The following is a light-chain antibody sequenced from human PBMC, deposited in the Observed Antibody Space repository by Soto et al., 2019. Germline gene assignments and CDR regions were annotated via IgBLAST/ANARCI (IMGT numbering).Light chain of an antibody. Sequence: QSALTQPASVSGSPGQSITISCTGTSSDVGGYNYVSWYQQYPGKAPKLLIYEVSHRPSGVSNRFSGSKSGNTASLTISGLQAEDEAAYYCNSYSSITTTVFGTGTKVTVL. CDR2: EVS. J-gene: IGLJ1*01. V-gene: IGLV2-14*01. CDR3: NSYSSITTTV. CDR1: SSDVGGYNY.